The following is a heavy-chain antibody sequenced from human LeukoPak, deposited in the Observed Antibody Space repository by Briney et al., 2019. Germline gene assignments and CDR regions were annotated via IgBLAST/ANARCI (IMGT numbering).Heavy chain of an antibody. CDR1: GGTFSSYA. CDR3: ARGYCDILIGYYRYYFDY. V-gene: IGHV1-69*04. CDR2: IIPILCIA. J-gene: IGHJ4*02. Sequence: ASVKVSCKASGGTFSSYAISWVRQAPGQGLEWMGRIIPILCIANYAQKFQGRVTITADKSTSTAYMELSSLRSEDTAVYYCARGYCDILIGYYRYYFDYWGQGTLVTVSS. D-gene: IGHD3-9*01.